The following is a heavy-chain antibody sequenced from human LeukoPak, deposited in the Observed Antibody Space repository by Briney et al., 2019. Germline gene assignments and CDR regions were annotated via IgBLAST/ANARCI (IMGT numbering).Heavy chain of an antibody. CDR1: GYTFTVYY. J-gene: IGHJ4*02. V-gene: IGHV1-2*02. CDR3: ARGRFSYYYDSSGYDW. D-gene: IGHD3-22*01. CDR2: INPNSGGT. Sequence: ASVKVSCKASGYTFTVYYMHWVRQAPGQGLEWMGWINPNSGGTNYAQNFQGRVTMTRDTSISTAYMELSRLRSDDTAVYYCARGRFSYYYDSSGYDWWGQGTLVTVSS.